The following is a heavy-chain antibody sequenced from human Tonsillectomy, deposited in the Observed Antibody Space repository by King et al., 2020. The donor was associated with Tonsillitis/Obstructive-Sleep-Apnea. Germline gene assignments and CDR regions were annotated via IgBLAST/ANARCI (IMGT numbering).Heavy chain of an antibody. CDR3: ARGDGITTRPLDY. V-gene: IGHV3-21*01. CDR1: GFTFSSYS. D-gene: IGHD6-6*01. J-gene: IGHJ4*02. Sequence: VQLVESGGGLVKPGGSLRLSCAASGFTFSSYSMNWVRQAPGKGLEWVSSISSGSCYIYYADSVKGRFTISRDNAKNSLYLQMNSLRAEDTAVYYCARGDGITTRPLDYWGQGTLVTVSS. CDR2: ISSGSCYI.